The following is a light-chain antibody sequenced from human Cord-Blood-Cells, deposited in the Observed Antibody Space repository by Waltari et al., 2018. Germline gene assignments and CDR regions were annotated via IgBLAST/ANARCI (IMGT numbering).Light chain of an antibody. J-gene: IGKJ1*01. CDR1: QSVSSSY. CDR2: GAS. V-gene: IGKV3-20*01. CDR3: QQYGSSPGWT. Sequence: EIVLTQSPGTLSLSPGERATLPCRASQSVSSSYLAWYQQKPGQAPRLLIYGASSRATSIPDRFSGSGSGTDFTLTISRLEPEDFAVYYCQQYGSSPGWTFGQGTKVEIK.